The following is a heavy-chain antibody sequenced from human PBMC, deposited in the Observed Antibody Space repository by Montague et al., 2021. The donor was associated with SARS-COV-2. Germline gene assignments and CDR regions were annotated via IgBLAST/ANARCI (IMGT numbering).Heavy chain of an antibody. D-gene: IGHD3-10*01. J-gene: IGHJ4*02. V-gene: IGHV3-23*01. CDR3: VKWSSSYGSPNTDFFDS. Sequence: SLRLSCAASGFTFSNYAMTWVRQTPGKGLVWVSTISDSGRTFYAYSVXXRLTISRDNSKNTLHLQMNSVRVEDTAVYRCVKWSSSYGSPNTDFFDSWGQGTLVTVSS. CDR1: GFTFSNYA. CDR2: ISDSGRT.